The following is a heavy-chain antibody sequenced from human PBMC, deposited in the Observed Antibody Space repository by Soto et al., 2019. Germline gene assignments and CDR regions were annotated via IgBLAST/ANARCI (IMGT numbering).Heavy chain of an antibody. Sequence: GESLKISCKGLGNSFNNWIGWVRQMSGKGLEWMGIIYPGDSDSRYSPSFRGQVTISADKSISTAYLQWSSLKASDTAMYYCATTRFGGKYYNGMDVWGQGTTVTVSS. CDR2: IYPGDSDS. V-gene: IGHV5-51*01. D-gene: IGHD3-10*01. CDR1: GNSFNNW. J-gene: IGHJ6*02. CDR3: ATTRFGGKYYNGMDV.